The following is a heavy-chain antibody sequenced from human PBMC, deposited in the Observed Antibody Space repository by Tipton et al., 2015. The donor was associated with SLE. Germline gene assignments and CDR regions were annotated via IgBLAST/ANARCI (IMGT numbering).Heavy chain of an antibody. CDR2: ISHSGST. CDR1: GGSISSGGHS. Sequence: TLSLTCAVSGGSISSGGHSWSWIRQPPGKGLEWIGYISHSGSTYYNPSLKSRVTISVDTSKNQFSLKLSSVTAADTAVYYCARDYGDVNWGQGTLVTVSS. D-gene: IGHD4-17*01. J-gene: IGHJ4*02. CDR3: ARDYGDVN. V-gene: IGHV4-30-2*01.